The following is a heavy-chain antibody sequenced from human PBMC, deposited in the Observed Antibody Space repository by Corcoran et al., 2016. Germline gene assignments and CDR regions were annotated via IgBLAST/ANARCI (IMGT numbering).Heavy chain of an antibody. D-gene: IGHD2-15*01. Sequence: VQLVESGGGVVQPGRSLRLSCAASGFTFSSYSMKWVRQAPGKGLEWVSYISSSSSTIYYADSVKGRFTISRDNAKNSLYLQMNSLRDEDTSVYYCASLGYCSGGSCYGSGDYWGQGTLVTVSS. CDR1: GFTFSSYS. J-gene: IGHJ4*02. CDR2: ISSSSSTI. CDR3: ASLGYCSGGSCYGSGDY. V-gene: IGHV3-48*02.